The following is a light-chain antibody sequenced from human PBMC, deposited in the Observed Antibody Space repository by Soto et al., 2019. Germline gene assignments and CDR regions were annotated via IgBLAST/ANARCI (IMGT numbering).Light chain of an antibody. V-gene: IGKV3-20*01. CDR1: QSISSSY. J-gene: IGKJ4*01. Sequence: ENVLTQSPGTLSLSPGERATLSSRASQSISSSYLAWYQQKPGQTPRLLIYHASSRATGIPDRFSGSGSGTDFTLTISRLEPEDFAVYYCQQYGDSLLTFGGGTKVEIK. CDR2: HAS. CDR3: QQYGDSLLT.